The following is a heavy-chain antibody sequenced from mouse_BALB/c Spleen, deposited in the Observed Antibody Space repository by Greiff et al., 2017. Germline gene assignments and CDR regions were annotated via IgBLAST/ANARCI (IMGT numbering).Heavy chain of an antibody. D-gene: IGHD1-1*01. CDR3: ARGGSSYVNYAMDY. CDR1: GYTFTSYY. CDR2: IYPGNVNT. Sequence: VKLMESGPELVKPGASVRISCKASGYTFTSYYIHWVKQRPGQGLEWIGWIYPGNVNTKYNEKFKGKATLTADKSSSTAYMQLSSLTSEDSAVYFCARGGSSYVNYAMDYWGQGTSVTVSS. J-gene: IGHJ4*01. V-gene: IGHV1S56*01.